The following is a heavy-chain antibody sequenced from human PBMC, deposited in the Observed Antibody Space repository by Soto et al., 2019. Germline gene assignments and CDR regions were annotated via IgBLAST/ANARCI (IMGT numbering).Heavy chain of an antibody. V-gene: IGHV3-21*06. CDR3: ARETEQRLADYYYYGMDG. D-gene: IGHD6-25*01. CDR1: VLTFSRYD. Sequence: GRSLRVSWVPYVLTFSRYDMSWVGHGHGKGMELVSSISGLSSYIYDADSVKGRFTVSRDNAKNSLYVQMNRLRAEDTAVYYCARETEQRLADYYYYGMDGWGQGTTVTVSS. J-gene: IGHJ6*01. CDR2: ISGLSSYI.